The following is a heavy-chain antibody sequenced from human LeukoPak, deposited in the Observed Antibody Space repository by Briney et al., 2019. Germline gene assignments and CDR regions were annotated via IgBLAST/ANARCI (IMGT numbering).Heavy chain of an antibody. V-gene: IGHV1-46*01. Sequence: ASVKVSCKASGYTFTSYYMHWVRQAPGQGLEWMGIINPSGGSTSYAQNFQGSVTMTRDMATSTVYMELRSLRSDDTAIYYCAKDPDWGVGISARPGGWFDPWGQGTLVTVSS. J-gene: IGHJ5*02. CDR2: INPSGGST. D-gene: IGHD6-6*01. CDR1: GYTFTSYY. CDR3: AKDPDWGVGISARPGGWFDP.